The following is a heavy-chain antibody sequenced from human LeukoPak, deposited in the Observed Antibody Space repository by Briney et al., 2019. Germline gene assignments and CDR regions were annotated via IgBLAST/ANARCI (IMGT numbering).Heavy chain of an antibody. V-gene: IGHV4-39*07. CDR1: GGSLSSSSYY. CDR3: ARTPFAYYYYYYMDV. J-gene: IGHJ6*03. Sequence: SETLSLTCTFSGGSLSSSSYYWGWVPPPPGKGLEWVGSIYYSGSTYYNPSLKSRVTISVDTSKNQFSLKLSSVTAADTAVYYCARTPFAYYYYYYMDVWGKGTTVTVSS. D-gene: IGHD2-15*01. CDR2: IYYSGST.